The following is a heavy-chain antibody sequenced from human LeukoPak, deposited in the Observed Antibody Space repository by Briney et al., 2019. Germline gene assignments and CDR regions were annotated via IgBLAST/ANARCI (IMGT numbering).Heavy chain of an antibody. CDR3: AKRVATYHFES. J-gene: IGHJ4*02. Sequence: GGSLRLSCAASGFTFSTYAMSWVRQAPGKGLEWLSYISGSGGSTCYADSVKGRFTISRDNSKNTLYLQMSSLRAEDTALYFCAKRVATYHFESWGQGTLVTVSS. CDR2: ISGSGGST. D-gene: IGHD1-1*01. CDR1: GFTFSTYA. V-gene: IGHV3-23*01.